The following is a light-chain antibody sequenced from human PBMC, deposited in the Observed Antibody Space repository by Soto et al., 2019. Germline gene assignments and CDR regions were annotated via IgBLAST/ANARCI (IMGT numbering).Light chain of an antibody. CDR2: DAS. CDR1: QSVSTNY. V-gene: IGKV3D-20*01. CDR3: QQYGSTPT. J-gene: IGKJ4*01. Sequence: EIVLTQSPVTLSLSPGERATLSCGASQSVSTNYVAWYQKKPGLAPRLLIYDASTRATAISDRFTGSGSGTDFTLTISRVEPEDFAVYYCQQYGSTPTFGGGTKVEIK.